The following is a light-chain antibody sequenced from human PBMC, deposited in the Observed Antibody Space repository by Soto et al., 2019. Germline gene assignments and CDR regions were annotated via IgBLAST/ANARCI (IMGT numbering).Light chain of an antibody. CDR2: AAS. CDR3: QQYGSSSYT. Sequence: EIVLTQSPGTLSLSPGERATLSCRASQSISSNYLAWYQQKPGQAPRLLIYAASSRDTGIPDRFSGSGSGTDFTLTIRRLEPEDFAVYYCQQYGSSSYTFGQGTQVEIK. J-gene: IGKJ2*01. V-gene: IGKV3-20*01. CDR1: QSISSNY.